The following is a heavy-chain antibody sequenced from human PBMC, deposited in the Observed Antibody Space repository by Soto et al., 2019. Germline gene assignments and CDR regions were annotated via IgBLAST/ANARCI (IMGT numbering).Heavy chain of an antibody. D-gene: IGHD2-21*01. CDR1: GGTLSTYT. V-gene: IGHV1-69*08. J-gene: IGHJ5*02. CDR2: IVPVLGTT. CDR3: ARDRASDGEHKWFGH. Sequence: QVQLVQSGAEVKKPGSSVRVSCKASGGTLSTYTVSWVRQAPGQGLVWMGRIVPVLGTTHYAQIFRGRVTCTADNPTRTAVVELSSQTCEDTAVYYYARDRASDGEHKWFGHWGQGTLVTVSP.